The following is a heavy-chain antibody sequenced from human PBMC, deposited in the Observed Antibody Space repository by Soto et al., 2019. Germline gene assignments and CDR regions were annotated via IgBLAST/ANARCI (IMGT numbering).Heavy chain of an antibody. Sequence: PGGSLRLSCAASGFTFSSYSMNWVRQAPGKGLEWVSSISSSSSYIYYADSVKGRFTISRDNAKNSLYLQMNSLRAEDTAVYYCARDRALAVAGTWYFDLWGRGTLVNVSA. CDR3: ARDRALAVAGTWYFDL. CDR2: ISSSSSYI. V-gene: IGHV3-21*01. D-gene: IGHD6-19*01. CDR1: GFTFSSYS. J-gene: IGHJ2*01.